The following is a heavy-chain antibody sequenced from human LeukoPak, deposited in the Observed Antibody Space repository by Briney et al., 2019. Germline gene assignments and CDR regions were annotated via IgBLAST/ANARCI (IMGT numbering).Heavy chain of an antibody. CDR1: GYSFISYD. J-gene: IGHJ3*01. D-gene: IGHD3-10*01. Sequence: ASVKVSCKGSGYSFISYDINWVRQAPGQGLEWMGWVSPNSGKTGFLPKFQGRIALTTNTPAETAYMELHSLTSADTALYFCARPLPSGGVRDPFDVWGQGSMVIVSS. CDR3: ARPLPSGGVRDPFDV. CDR2: VSPNSGKT. V-gene: IGHV1-8*01.